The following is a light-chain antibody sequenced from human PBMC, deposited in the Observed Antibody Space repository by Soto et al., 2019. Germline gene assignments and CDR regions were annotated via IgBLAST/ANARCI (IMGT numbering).Light chain of an antibody. Sequence: QSALTQPPSASGSPGQSVTISCTGTSSDVGGYNYVSWYQQHPGKAPKLMIYEVSKRPSGVPDRFSGSKSGNTASLTVSGLQAEDEADYYCAAWDDSLNGWLFGGGTKLTVL. CDR1: SSDVGGYNY. J-gene: IGLJ3*02. CDR2: EVS. CDR3: AAWDDSLNGWL. V-gene: IGLV2-8*01.